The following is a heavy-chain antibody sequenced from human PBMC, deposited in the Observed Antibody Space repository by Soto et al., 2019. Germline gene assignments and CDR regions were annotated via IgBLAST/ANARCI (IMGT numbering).Heavy chain of an antibody. J-gene: IGHJ4*02. V-gene: IGHV3-9*01. CDR3: AKGVAGWYYFDY. CDR1: GFTFDDYA. Sequence: EVQLVESGGGLVQPGRSLRLSCAASGFTFDDYAMHWVRQAPVKGLEWVSGISWHVGSIAYADSVKGRFTISRDNAKNSLYLQMNSLIAEDTALYYCAKGVAGWYYFDYWGQGTLVTVSS. CDR2: ISWHVGSI. D-gene: IGHD3-3*01.